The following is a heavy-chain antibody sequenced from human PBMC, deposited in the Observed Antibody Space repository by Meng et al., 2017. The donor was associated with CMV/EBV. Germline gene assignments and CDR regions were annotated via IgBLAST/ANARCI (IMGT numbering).Heavy chain of an antibody. Sequence: SVKVSCKASGGTFSSYAISWVRQAPGQGLEWMGGIIPILGIANYAQKFQGRVTITADKSTSTAYMELSSLRSEDTAVYYCATGYRPEWYYYAMDVWGQGTTVTVSS. CDR1: GGTFSSYA. D-gene: IGHD5-18*01. CDR2: IIPILGIA. V-gene: IGHV1-69*10. CDR3: ATGYRPEWYYYAMDV. J-gene: IGHJ6*02.